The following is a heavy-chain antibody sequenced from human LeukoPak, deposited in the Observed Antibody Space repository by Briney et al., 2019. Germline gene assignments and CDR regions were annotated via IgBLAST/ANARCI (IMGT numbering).Heavy chain of an antibody. Sequence: SEALSLTCTVSGGSIFNYYWHWIRQSPGKGLEWVGHVYANGITAYNPSLRRRGSMPIDTSRSQFSLRLPSVTAAATPTYYCARRVYYDTSGYHPTAGYFDLWGRGTLVSVSS. CDR1: GGSIFNYY. J-gene: IGHJ2*01. V-gene: IGHV4-4*08. D-gene: IGHD3-22*01. CDR3: ARRVYYDTSGYHPTAGYFDL. CDR2: VYANGIT.